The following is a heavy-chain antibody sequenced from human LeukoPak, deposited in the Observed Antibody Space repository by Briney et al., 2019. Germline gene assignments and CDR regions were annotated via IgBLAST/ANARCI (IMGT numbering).Heavy chain of an antibody. CDR3: ARDMPPPDPYSSSSTLDY. J-gene: IGHJ4*02. CDR1: GGSISSYY. CDR2: IYTSGST. V-gene: IGHV4-4*07. Sequence: SETLSLTCTVSGGSISSYYWSWIRQPAGKGLEWIGRIYTSGSTNYNPSLKSRVTMSVDTSKNQFSLKLSSVTAADTAVYYCARDMPPPDPYSSSSTLDYWGQGTLVTVSS. D-gene: IGHD6-13*01.